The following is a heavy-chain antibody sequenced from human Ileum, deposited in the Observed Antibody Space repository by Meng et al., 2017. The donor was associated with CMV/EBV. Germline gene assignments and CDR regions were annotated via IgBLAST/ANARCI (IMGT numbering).Heavy chain of an antibody. J-gene: IGHJ4*02. D-gene: IGHD6-13*01. V-gene: IGHV3-9*01. CDR3: AGGIAADM. CDR1: GFTFDDYG. CDR2: ISWNSGSI. Sequence: SLKISCAASGFTFDDYGMSWVRQAPGKGLEWVSGISWNSGSIGYADSVKGRFTISRDNAKNSLYLQMNSLRAEDTALYYCAGGIAADMWGQGTLVTVSS.